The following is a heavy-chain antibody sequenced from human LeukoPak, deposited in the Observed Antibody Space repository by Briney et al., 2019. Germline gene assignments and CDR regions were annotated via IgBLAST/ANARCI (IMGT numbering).Heavy chain of an antibody. Sequence: SSEALSLTCTVSGGSISSYYWSWIRQPAGKPLEWIGRIYSSGATSYNPSLKSRVTMSVHTSKNQFSLRLTSVTAADTAVYYCAREAYSYGHTSQAFDYWGQGTLVTVSS. J-gene: IGHJ4*02. CDR1: GGSISSYY. CDR3: AREAYSYGHTSQAFDY. CDR2: IYSSGAT. V-gene: IGHV4-4*07. D-gene: IGHD5-18*01.